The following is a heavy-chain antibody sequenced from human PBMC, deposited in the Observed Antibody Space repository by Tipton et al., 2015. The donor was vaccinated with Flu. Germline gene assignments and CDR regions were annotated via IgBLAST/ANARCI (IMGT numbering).Heavy chain of an antibody. CDR3: ARVSPGVESWFDP. V-gene: IGHV4-39*07. CDR1: GDSMTSSRYY. CDR2: IFHSGST. J-gene: IGHJ5*02. Sequence: LVQSSETLSLTCSVSGDSMTSSRYYWGWIRQPPGKGLEWIGSIFHSGSTYYNPSLKSRVTISVDTSKNQFFLKLISVTAADTAVYYCARVSPGVESWFDPWGQGTLVTVSS. D-gene: IGHD3-3*01.